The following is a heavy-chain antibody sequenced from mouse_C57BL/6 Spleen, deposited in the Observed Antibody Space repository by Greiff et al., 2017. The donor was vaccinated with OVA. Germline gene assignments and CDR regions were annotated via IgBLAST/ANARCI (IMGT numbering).Heavy chain of an antibody. J-gene: IGHJ3*01. V-gene: IGHV3-6*01. CDR1: GYSITSGYY. CDR3: ARDGRIPWFAY. CDR2: ISYDGSN. Sequence: EVQRVESGPGLVKPSQSLSLTCSVTGYSITSGYYWNWIRQFPGNKLEWMGYISYDGSNNYNPSLKNRISITRDTSKNQFFLKLNSVTTEDTATYYCARDGRIPWFAYWGQGTLVTVSA.